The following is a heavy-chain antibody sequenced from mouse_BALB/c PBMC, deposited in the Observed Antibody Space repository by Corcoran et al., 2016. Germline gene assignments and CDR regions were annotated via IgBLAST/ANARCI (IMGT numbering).Heavy chain of an antibody. D-gene: IGHD4-1*01. CDR3: ARGTGAFAY. CDR1: GYTFTSYV. CDR2: INPYNDGT. V-gene: IGHV1S136*01. J-gene: IGHJ3*01. Sequence: EVQLQQSGPELVQPGASVKMSCKASGYTFTSYVMHWVKQKPGQGLEWIGYINPYNDGTKYNEKFKGKATLTSDKTSSTAYMELRSLTSEDSAAYYDARGTGAFAYWGQGTLVTVSA.